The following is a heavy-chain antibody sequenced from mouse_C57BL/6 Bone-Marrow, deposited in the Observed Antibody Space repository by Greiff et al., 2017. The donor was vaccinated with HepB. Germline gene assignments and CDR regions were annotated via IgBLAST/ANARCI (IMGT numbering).Heavy chain of an antibody. Sequence: VQVVESGAELARPGASVKLSCKASGYTFTSYGISWVKQRTGQGLEWIGEIYPRSGNTYYNEKFKGKATLTADKSSSTAYMELRSLTSEDSAVYFCARGGYYDYGDYWGQGTTLTVSS. CDR2: IYPRSGNT. J-gene: IGHJ2*01. CDR3: ARGGYYDYGDY. D-gene: IGHD2-4*01. CDR1: GYTFTSYG. V-gene: IGHV1-81*01.